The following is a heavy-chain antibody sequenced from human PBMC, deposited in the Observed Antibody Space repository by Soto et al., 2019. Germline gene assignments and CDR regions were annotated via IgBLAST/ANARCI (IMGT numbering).Heavy chain of an antibody. CDR1: GFTFSSYS. Sequence: GGSLRLSCAASGFTFSSYSMNWVRQAPGKGLEWVSSISSSSYIYYADSVKGRFTISRDNAKNSLYLQMNSLRAEDTAVYYCARSRLQGYYYYGMDVWGQGTTVTVSS. CDR3: ARSRLQGYYYYGMDV. J-gene: IGHJ6*02. CDR2: ISSSSYI. D-gene: IGHD5-18*01. V-gene: IGHV3-21*01.